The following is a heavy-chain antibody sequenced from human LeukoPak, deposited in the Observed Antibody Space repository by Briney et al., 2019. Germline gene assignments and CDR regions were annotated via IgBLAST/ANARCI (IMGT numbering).Heavy chain of an antibody. Sequence: SETLSLTCTVSGGSISSYYWSWIRQPAGKGLEWIARIYTSGSTNYNPSLKSRVTMSVDTSKNQFSLKLSSVTAADTAVYYCARDYIAEAGSTLDPWGQGTLVTVSS. D-gene: IGHD6-13*01. V-gene: IGHV4-4*07. J-gene: IGHJ5*02. CDR3: ARDYIAEAGSTLDP. CDR2: IYTSGST. CDR1: GGSISSYY.